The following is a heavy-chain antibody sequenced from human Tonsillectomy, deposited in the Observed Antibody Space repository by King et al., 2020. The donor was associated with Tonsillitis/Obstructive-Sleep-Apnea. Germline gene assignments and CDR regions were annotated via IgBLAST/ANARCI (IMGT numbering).Heavy chain of an antibody. V-gene: IGHV3-30*04. Sequence: QLVQSGGGVVQPGRSLRLSCAASGFTFGRYAMHWVRQAPGKGLEWVAVIAYDASTKYYADSVKGRFIISRDNSKNTLYLQVNSLRSEDTAVYFCAREAGDYDLYFDYWGQGTLVTVSS. CDR1: GFTFGRYA. CDR3: AREAGDYDLYFDY. CDR2: IAYDASTK. J-gene: IGHJ4*02. D-gene: IGHD4-17*01.